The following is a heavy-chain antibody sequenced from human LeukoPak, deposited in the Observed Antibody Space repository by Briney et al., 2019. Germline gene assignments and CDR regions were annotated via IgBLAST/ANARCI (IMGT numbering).Heavy chain of an antibody. CDR3: ARSGYCSSTSCSGFDY. CDR1: GYSFFSYW. V-gene: IGHV5-51*01. J-gene: IGHJ4*02. Sequence: GESLKISCKGSGYSFFSYWIGWVRQMPGKGLEWMGIIYPGDSDTRYSPSFQGQVTISADESISTAYLHWSSLKASDTAMYYCARSGYCSSTSCSGFDYWGQGTLVTVSS. D-gene: IGHD2-2*01. CDR2: IYPGDSDT.